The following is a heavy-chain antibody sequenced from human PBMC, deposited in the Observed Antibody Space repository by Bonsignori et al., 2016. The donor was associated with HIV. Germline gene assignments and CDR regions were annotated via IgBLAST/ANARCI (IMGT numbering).Heavy chain of an antibody. CDR3: TKGDARPALNNPFD. CDR1: GFSFSNYG. CDR2: IGYDGSFK. V-gene: IGHV3-30*02. D-gene: IGHD2/OR15-2a*01. J-gene: IGHJ3*02. Sequence: QVQLVESGGGVVQPGGSLRLSCTASGFSFSNYGIHWVRQAPGKGLEWVTFIGYDGSFKAYADSVKGRFTISRDNSMNTVSLQMNSLRREDTALYYCTKGDARPALNNPFDIWAKG.